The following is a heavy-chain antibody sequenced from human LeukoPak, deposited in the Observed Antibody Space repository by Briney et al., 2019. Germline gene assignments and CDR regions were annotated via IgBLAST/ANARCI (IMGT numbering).Heavy chain of an antibody. CDR3: ASAQTGYSSHEAFDI. V-gene: IGHV1-46*01. D-gene: IGHD1-26*01. Sequence: ASVTVSCKASGYTFTSYYMHWVRQAPGRGLEWMGIINPTSGSTTYAQKFQGRVTMTRDTSTSTVNMELSSLRSEDTAVYYCASAQTGYSSHEAFDIWGQGTMVTVSS. CDR2: INPTSGST. CDR1: GYTFTSYY. J-gene: IGHJ3*02.